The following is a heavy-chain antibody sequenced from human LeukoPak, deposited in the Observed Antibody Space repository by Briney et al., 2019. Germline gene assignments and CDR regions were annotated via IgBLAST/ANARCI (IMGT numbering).Heavy chain of an antibody. CDR3: ARVVVGATNWFDP. CDR1: GYTFTSYG. CDR2: ISGYNGDT. Sequence: ASVKVSCKASGYTFTSYGISWVRQAPGQGLEWMGWISGYNGDTNYAQKLQGRVTMTTDTSTSTAYMELRSLRSDDTAVYYCARVVVGATNWFDPWGQGTLVTVSS. D-gene: IGHD2-15*01. V-gene: IGHV1-18*01. J-gene: IGHJ5*02.